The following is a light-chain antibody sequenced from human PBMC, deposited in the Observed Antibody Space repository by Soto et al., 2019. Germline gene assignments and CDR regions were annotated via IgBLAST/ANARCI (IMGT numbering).Light chain of an antibody. CDR2: GNS. CDR1: SSKIGAGYD. Sequence: QSVLTQPTSVSGAPGQRVTISCTGSSSKIGAGYDVHWYQQLPGTAPKLLIYGNSNRPSGVPDRFSGSKSGTSASLAITGLQAEDEADYYCQSYDSSLSGSTVFGGGTKLTVL. V-gene: IGLV1-40*01. J-gene: IGLJ3*02. CDR3: QSYDSSLSGSTV.